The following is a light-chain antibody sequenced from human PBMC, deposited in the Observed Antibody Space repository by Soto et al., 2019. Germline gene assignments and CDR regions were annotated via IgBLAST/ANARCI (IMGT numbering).Light chain of an antibody. CDR2: LNSDGSH. J-gene: IGLJ2*01. Sequence: QPVLTQSPSASASLGASVKLTCTLSSGHSSHAIAWHQQQPEKGPRYLMKLNSDGSHSKGDGIPDRFSGSSSGPERYLTISSLQSEDEADYYCQTWGTGSVVFGGGTKLTVL. CDR3: QTWGTGSVV. CDR1: SGHSSHA. V-gene: IGLV4-69*02.